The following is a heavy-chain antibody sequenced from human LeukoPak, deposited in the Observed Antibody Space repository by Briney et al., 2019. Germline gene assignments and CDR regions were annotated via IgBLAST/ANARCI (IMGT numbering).Heavy chain of an antibody. J-gene: IGHJ4*02. CDR2: IRSKAYGGTI. V-gene: IGHV3-49*03. D-gene: IGHD3-3*01. Sequence: SLRLSCTASGFTFGDYSMSWFRQAQGKGLEWVGFIRSKAYGGTIQYAASVRGRFTISRGDSTSIAYLQMDSLNTEDTAMYYCTRNPYYDFCCFDYWGQGTLVTVSS. CDR3: TRNPYYDFCCFDY. CDR1: GFTFGDYS.